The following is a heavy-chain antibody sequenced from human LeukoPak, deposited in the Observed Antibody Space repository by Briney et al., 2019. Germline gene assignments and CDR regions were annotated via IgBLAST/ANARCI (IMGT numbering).Heavy chain of an antibody. V-gene: IGHV3-74*01. CDR3: VSFYEAY. CDR1: GNYW. D-gene: IGHD2/OR15-2a*01. J-gene: IGHJ4*02. Sequence: GGSLRLSCAASGNYWMHWVRQAPGKGLVWVSHINSDGSWTNYADSVKGRFTISKDNAKNTVYLQMNNLRAEDTAVYYCVSFYEAYWGRGTLVTVSS. CDR2: INSDGSWT.